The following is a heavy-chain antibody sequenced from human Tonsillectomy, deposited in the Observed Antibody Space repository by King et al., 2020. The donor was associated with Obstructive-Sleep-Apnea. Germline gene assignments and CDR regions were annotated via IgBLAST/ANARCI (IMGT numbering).Heavy chain of an antibody. D-gene: IGHD6-19*01. CDR1: GFIFSTSS. CDR2: ISSISTTK. J-gene: IGHJ4*02. CDR3: ARDPGGW. V-gene: IGHV3-48*01. Sequence: VQLVESGGGLVQPGGSLRLSCAASGFIFSTSSMNWVRQAPGKGLEWISYISSISTTKHYADSVKGRFTVSRDNAKKSLYLQMNSLRVEDTAVYYCARDPGGWWGQGTLVTVSS.